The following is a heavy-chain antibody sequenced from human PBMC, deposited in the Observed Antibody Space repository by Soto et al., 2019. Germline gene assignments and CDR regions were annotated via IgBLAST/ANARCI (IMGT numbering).Heavy chain of an antibody. D-gene: IGHD1-7*01. CDR1: GFTFSSYA. CDR3: AGGAWNYFGYYYGMDV. Sequence: GGSLRLSCAASGFTFSSYAMSWVRQAPGKGLEWVSAISGSGGSTYYADSVKGRFTISRDNSKNTLYLQMNSLRAEDTAVYYCAGGAWNYFGYYYGMDVWGQGTTVTVSS. V-gene: IGHV3-23*01. CDR2: ISGSGGST. J-gene: IGHJ6*02.